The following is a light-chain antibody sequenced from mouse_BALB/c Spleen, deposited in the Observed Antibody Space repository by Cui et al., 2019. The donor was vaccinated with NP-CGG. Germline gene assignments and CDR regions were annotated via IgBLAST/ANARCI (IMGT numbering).Light chain of an antibody. Sequence: QAVVTQASALTTSPAETVTFTCRSSTGAVTTSNYANWVQEKPDHFFTGLIGGTNNRAPGVPARFSGSLIGDKAALTITGAQTEDEAIYFCALWYSNHWVFGGGTKLTVL. CDR2: GTN. V-gene: IGLV1*01. CDR1: TGAVTTSNY. CDR3: ALWYSNHWV. J-gene: IGLJ1*01.